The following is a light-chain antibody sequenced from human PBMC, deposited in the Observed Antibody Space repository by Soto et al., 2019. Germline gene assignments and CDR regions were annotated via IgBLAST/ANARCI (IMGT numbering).Light chain of an antibody. J-gene: IGLJ1*01. CDR3: QSYDSSLSAGYV. V-gene: IGLV1-40*01. Sequence: QSVLTQPPSVSGAPGQRVTISCTGSSSNIGAGYDVHWYQQLPGTAPKLLIYGNSNRPSGVPDRFSGSKSGTSASLAITGLQAEDEADNYCQSYDSSLSAGYVFGTGTKVTVL. CDR1: SSNIGAGYD. CDR2: GNS.